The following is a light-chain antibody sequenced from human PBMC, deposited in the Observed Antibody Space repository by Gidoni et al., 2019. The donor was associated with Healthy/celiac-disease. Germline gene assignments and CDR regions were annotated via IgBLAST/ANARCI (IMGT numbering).Light chain of an antibody. CDR2: DVS. CDR1: RSDVGGYHY. V-gene: IGLV2-14*03. J-gene: IGLJ1*01. Sequence: QSALAPPAAVAASPGQSITISCTGTRSDVGGYHYVSWYQQHPGQAPTLMIYDVSNRPSGVSNRFSGSKSGNTASLTIAGLQAEDEADYYCSSYTSSSTYVFGAGTKVTVL. CDR3: SSYTSSSTYV.